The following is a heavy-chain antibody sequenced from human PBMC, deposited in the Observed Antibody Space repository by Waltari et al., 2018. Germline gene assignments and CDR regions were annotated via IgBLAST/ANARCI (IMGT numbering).Heavy chain of an antibody. CDR1: GYTFTSYG. CDR2: ISAYNGNT. J-gene: IGHJ2*01. CDR3: ARGGGYYDILTGYYMDWYFDL. V-gene: IGHV1-18*01. D-gene: IGHD3-9*01. Sequence: QVKLVQSGAEVKKPGASVKVSCKASGYTFTSYGISWVRQAPGQGLEWMGWISAYNGNTNYAQKLQGRGTMTTDTSPSTAYMERRSLRSDDTAVYYCARGGGYYDILTGYYMDWYFDLWGRGTLVTVSS.